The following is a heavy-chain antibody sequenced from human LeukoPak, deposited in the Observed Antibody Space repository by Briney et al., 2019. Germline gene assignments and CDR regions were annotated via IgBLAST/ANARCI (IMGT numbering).Heavy chain of an antibody. V-gene: IGHV1-69*04. CDR3: ARDGYNLAFDY. Sequence: SVKVSCKASGGTFSSYTISWVRQAPGQGLEWMGRIIPILGIANYAQKFQGRATITADKSTSTAYMEQSSLSSEDTAVYYCARDGYNLAFDYWGQGTLVTVSS. D-gene: IGHD5-24*01. CDR2: IIPILGIA. J-gene: IGHJ4*02. CDR1: GGTFSSYT.